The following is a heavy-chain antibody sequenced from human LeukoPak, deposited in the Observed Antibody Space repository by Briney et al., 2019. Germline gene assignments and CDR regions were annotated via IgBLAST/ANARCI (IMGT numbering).Heavy chain of an antibody. V-gene: IGHV3-23*01. CDR2: ISGSGGST. CDR1: GFTFSSYG. D-gene: IGHD6-13*01. J-gene: IGHJ5*02. Sequence: PGGTLRLSCAASGFTFSSYGMSWVRQAPGKGLEWVSAISGSGGSTYYADSVKGRFTISRDNSKNTLYLQMNSLRAEDTAVYYCAKSDAAAGPPDWFDPWGQGTLVTVSS. CDR3: AKSDAAAGPPDWFDP.